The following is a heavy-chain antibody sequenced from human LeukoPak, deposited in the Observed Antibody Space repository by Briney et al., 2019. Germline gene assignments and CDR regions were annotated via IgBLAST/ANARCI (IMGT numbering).Heavy chain of an antibody. CDR2: IYYSGST. CDR3: ARETTVTDAFDI. CDR1: GGSISSYY. D-gene: IGHD4-11*01. Sequence: KPSETLSLTCTVSGGSISSYYWSWIRQPPGKGLEWLGYIYYSGSTNYNPSLKSRVTISVDTSKNQFSLKLSSVTAADTAVYYCARETTVTDAFDIWGQGTMVTVSS. J-gene: IGHJ3*02. V-gene: IGHV4-59*01.